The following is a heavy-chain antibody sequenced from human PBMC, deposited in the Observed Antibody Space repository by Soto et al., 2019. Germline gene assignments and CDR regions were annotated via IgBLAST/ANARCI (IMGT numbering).Heavy chain of an antibody. CDR2: ISIGAFTI. Sequence: PWVSLRLSCFVSGFSFSYSYMTGGRQIPGKGLEWIASISIGAFTISYAAAGNGPFTISRDDGHNSLFLQLDSLRAEDTALYYCARDPTRLEHCGQGTLVTFSS. J-gene: IGHJ4*02. V-gene: IGHV3-11*01. CDR1: GFSFSYSY. CDR3: ARDPTRLEH.